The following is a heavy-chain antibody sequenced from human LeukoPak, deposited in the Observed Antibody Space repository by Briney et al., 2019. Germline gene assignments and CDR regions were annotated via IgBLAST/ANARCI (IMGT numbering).Heavy chain of an antibody. J-gene: IGHJ4*02. V-gene: IGHV3-23*01. CDR1: GFTFSSYA. D-gene: IGHD6-13*01. CDR3: ARGGGRYSSSWYKDY. CDR2: ISGSGGST. Sequence: GVLRLACAASGFTFSSYAMSWVRQAPGKGLEWVSAISGSGGSTYYADSVKGRFTISRDNSKNTLYLQMNSLRAEDTAVYYCARGGGRYSSSWYKDYWGQGTLVTVSS.